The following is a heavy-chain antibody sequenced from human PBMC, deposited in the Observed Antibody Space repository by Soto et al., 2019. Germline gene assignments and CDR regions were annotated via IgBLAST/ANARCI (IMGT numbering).Heavy chain of an antibody. CDR2: MNPNSGNT. J-gene: IGHJ4*02. Sequence: QVQLVQSGAEVKKPGASVKVSCKASGYTFTSYDINWVRQATGQGLEWMGWMNPNSGNTAYAQKFQGRVTMTRNTSMRTAYMELSSLTSEDTAVYYCAREGGYSYGFGYWGQGTLVTVSS. CDR3: AREGGYSYGFGY. D-gene: IGHD5-18*01. CDR1: GYTFTSYD. V-gene: IGHV1-8*01.